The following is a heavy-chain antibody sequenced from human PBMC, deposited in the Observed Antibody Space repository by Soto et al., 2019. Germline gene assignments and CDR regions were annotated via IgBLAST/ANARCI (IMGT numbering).Heavy chain of an antibody. CDR3: ARRPSNYYGLDV. CDR2: IYSYDSDT. CDR1: GYTFTNYW. Sequence: LGESLKISCKGSGYTFTNYWIGWVRQMPGKGLEWMGMIYSYDSDTRCSPSFQGQVTISADKSINTAYLQWSSLKASDTAIYYCARRPSNYYGLDVWGQGTTVTVSS. V-gene: IGHV5-51*01. J-gene: IGHJ6*02.